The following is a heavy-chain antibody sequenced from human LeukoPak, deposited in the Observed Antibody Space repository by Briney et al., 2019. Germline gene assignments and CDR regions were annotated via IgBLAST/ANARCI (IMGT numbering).Heavy chain of an antibody. V-gene: IGHV3-15*01. CDR1: GFTFSDVW. J-gene: IGHJ4*02. CDR3: TAYCTGCAFYSRRGYYFDY. Sequence: PGGSLRLSCAGSGFTFSDVWLSWVRQAPGKGLEWVGRIKSKRDGGTTDYAAPVKGRFTISRDDSTNTLYLQLNSLKIEDIAVYYCTAYCTGCAFYSRRGYYFDYWGQGTLLTVAS. D-gene: IGHD2-8*02. CDR2: IKSKRDGGTT.